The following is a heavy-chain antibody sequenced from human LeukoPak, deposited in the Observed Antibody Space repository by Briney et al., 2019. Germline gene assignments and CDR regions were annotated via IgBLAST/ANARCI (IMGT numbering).Heavy chain of an antibody. CDR3: ATDAPSETALASAFDI. Sequence: SVKVSCKAYGGTFSTYRISWVRQAPGQGLDWMGGVIPIFGTAHYAQKFQGRVTITADVSTSTAYMEVSSLRSEDTAVYYCATDAPSETALASAFDIWGQGTMVTVSP. CDR2: VIPIFGTA. CDR1: GGTFSTYR. V-gene: IGHV1-69*01. J-gene: IGHJ3*02. D-gene: IGHD5-18*01.